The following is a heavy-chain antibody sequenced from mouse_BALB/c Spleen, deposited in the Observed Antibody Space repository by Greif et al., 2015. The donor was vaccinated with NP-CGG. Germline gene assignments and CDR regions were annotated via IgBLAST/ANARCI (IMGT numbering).Heavy chain of an antibody. CDR2: IYPGDGDT. CDR3: ARYDYDFAY. Sequence: VKLVEPGAELVRPGSSVKISCKASGYAFSSYWMNWVKQRPGQGLEWIGQIYPGDGDTNYNGKFKGKATLTADKSSSTAYMQLSSLTSEDSAVYFCARYDYDFAYWGQGTLVTVSA. CDR1: GYAFSSYW. J-gene: IGHJ3*01. V-gene: IGHV1-80*01. D-gene: IGHD2-4*01.